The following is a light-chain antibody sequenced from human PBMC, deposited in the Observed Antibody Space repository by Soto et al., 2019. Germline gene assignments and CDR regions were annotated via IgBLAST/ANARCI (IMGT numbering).Light chain of an antibody. CDR3: CSYAGSSTYV. CDR2: EGS. V-gene: IGLV2-23*01. CDR1: SSDVGSYNV. Sequence: QSALTQPASVSGSPGQSITISCTETSSDVGSYNVVSWYQQHPGKAPKLMIYEGSKRPSGVSNRFSGSKSGNTASLTISGLQAEDEADYYCCSYAGSSTYVFGTGTKLTVL. J-gene: IGLJ1*01.